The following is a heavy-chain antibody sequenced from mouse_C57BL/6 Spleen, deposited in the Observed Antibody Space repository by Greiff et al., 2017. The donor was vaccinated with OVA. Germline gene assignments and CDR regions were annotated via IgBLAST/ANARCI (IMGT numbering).Heavy chain of an antibody. D-gene: IGHD2-3*01. J-gene: IGHJ4*01. CDR1: GYTFTSYG. CDR3: ARSNLDDGYYDDYAMDY. V-gene: IGHV1-81*01. Sequence: VQLQQSGAELARPGASVKLSCKASGYTFTSYGISWVKQRTGQGLEWIGEIYPRSGTTYYNEKFKGKATLTADKSSSTAYMELRSLTSEDSAVYFCARSNLDDGYYDDYAMDYWGQGTSVTVSS. CDR2: IYPRSGTT.